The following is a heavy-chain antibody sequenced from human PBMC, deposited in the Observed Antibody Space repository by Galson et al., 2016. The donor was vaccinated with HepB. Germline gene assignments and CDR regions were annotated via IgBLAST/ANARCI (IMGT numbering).Heavy chain of an antibody. Sequence: ETLSLTCTVSGGSISSSNYYWGWIRQPPGKGLEWIGSIYYSGSTYYNPSLKSRVTIPVDTSKNQFSLKLSSVTAADTAVYYCARGGYSNSWYNTRRGWFDPWGQGTLVTVSS. D-gene: IGHD6-13*01. CDR2: IYYSGST. J-gene: IGHJ5*02. V-gene: IGHV4-39*07. CDR1: GGSISSSNYY. CDR3: ARGGYSNSWYNTRRGWFDP.